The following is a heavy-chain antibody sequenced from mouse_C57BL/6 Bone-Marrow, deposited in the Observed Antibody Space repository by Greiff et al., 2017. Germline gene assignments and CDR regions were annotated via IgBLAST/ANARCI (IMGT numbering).Heavy chain of an antibody. D-gene: IGHD2-1*01. V-gene: IGHV5-12*01. CDR3: ARPPVYGNYRGGAMDY. J-gene: IGHJ4*01. Sequence: EVQLVESGGGLVQPGGSLKLSCAASGFTFSDYYMYWVRQTPEKRLEWVAYISNGGGSTYYPDTVKGRFTISRDNAKNTLYLQMSRLKSEDTAMYYCARPPVYGNYRGGAMDYWGQGTSVTVSS. CDR1: GFTFSDYY. CDR2: ISNGGGST.